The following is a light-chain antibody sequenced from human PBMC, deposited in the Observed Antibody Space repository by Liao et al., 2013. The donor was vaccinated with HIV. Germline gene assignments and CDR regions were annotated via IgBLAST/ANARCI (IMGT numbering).Light chain of an antibody. CDR2: QDN. J-gene: IGLJ3*02. CDR3: QAWDSSTGV. V-gene: IGLV3-1*01. Sequence: SYELTQPPSVSVSPGQTASITCSGNRLGDKYASWYQQRPGQSPVLVIYQDNKRPFGIPERFSGSYSGNTATLTITGTQAMDEADYYCQAWDSSTGVFGGGTKLTVL. CDR1: RLGDKY.